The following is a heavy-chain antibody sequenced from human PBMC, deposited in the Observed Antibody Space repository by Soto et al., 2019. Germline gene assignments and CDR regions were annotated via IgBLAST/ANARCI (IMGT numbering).Heavy chain of an antibody. CDR2: IYWYDDK. D-gene: IGHD3-10*01. V-gene: IGHV2-5*01. CDR1: GFSLSTSGVG. CDR3: AHIYYGSGSDSGIVGFDP. Sequence: QLTLKESGPTLVKPTQTLTLTCTFSGFSLSTSGVGVGWIRQPPGKALEWLALIYWYDDKRYSPSLKSRLTITQDASQNQVVLTRTNMDPVDTATYYCAHIYYGSGSDSGIVGFDPWGQGALVTVSS. J-gene: IGHJ5*02.